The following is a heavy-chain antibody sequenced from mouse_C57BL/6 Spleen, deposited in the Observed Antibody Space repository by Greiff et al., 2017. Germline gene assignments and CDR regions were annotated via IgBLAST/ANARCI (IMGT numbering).Heavy chain of an antibody. CDR2: IDPSDSET. CDR3: ARGGSSFPYWYFDV. CDR1: GYTFTSYW. Sequence: VQLQQPGAELVRPGSSVKLSCKASGYTFTSYWMHWVKQRPIQGLEWIGNIDPSDSETHYNQKFKDKATLTVDKSSSTAYMQLSSLTSEDSAVYYCARGGSSFPYWYFDVWGTGTTVTVSS. V-gene: IGHV1-52*01. J-gene: IGHJ1*03. D-gene: IGHD1-1*01.